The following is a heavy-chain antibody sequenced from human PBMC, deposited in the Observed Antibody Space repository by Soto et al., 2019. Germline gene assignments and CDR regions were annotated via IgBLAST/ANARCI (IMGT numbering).Heavy chain of an antibody. CDR2: IDPRQSYF. Sequence: GEYLKISCEGSGYSLRTHLINWVRQMPGKGLEWMGMIDPRQSYFNYNPSFQGHVTISADKSTGKAYLQWNRLEASDTAIYYCAGFRRSCFSASRLDSWGPGPLVTGYS. CDR1: GYSLRTHL. D-gene: IGHD6-13*01. J-gene: IGHJ4*02. V-gene: IGHV5-10-1*01. CDR3: AGFRRSCFSASRLDS.